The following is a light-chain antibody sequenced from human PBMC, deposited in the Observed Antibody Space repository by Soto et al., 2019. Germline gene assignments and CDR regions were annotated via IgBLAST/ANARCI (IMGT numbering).Light chain of an antibody. V-gene: IGKV3-11*01. CDR1: QSVRSY. J-gene: IGKJ4*01. CDR3: QQRSNWPLT. CDR2: DAS. Sequence: PGERATLSCRASQSVRSYLAWYQQKPGQAPRLLIFDASNRAAGIPARFSGSGSGTDFTLTITNLGPEDFAVYYCQQRSNWPLTFGGGTKVEIK.